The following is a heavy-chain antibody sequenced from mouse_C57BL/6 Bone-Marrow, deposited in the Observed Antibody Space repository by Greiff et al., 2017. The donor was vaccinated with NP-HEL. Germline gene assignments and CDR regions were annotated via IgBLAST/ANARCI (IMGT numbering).Heavy chain of an antibody. D-gene: IGHD1-1*01. V-gene: IGHV8-9*01. CDR3: ARRGTFITTVVATDYYAMDY. J-gene: IGHJ4*01. Sequence: QVTLKESGPGILQPSQTLSLTCSFSVFSLSTFGMGVSWIRQPSGKGLEWLAHIYWDEDKHYKPSLKSRLTISKDTSNNQVFLKITTVDTADTATYYSARRGTFITTVVATDYYAMDYWGQGTSVTVSS. CDR1: VFSLSTFGMG. CDR2: IYWDEDK.